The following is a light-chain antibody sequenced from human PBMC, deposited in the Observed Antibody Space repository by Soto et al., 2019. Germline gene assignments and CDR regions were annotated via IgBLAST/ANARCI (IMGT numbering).Light chain of an antibody. Sequence: EIGLTQSPGTLSLSTGERATLSCRASQSVSNNYLAWYQQKPGQAPRLLIYGASSRATGIPDRFSGSGSGTDFTLTISRLEPEDFAVYYCQQYGSSGTFGQGTKVDIK. J-gene: IGKJ1*01. CDR1: QSVSNNY. CDR2: GAS. CDR3: QQYGSSGT. V-gene: IGKV3-20*01.